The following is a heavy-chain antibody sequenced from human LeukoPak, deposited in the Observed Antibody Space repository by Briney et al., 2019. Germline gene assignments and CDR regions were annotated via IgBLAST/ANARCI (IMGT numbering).Heavy chain of an antibody. CDR2: IYPGDSDT. Sequence: ASVKVSCKASGYTFTSYWIGWVRQMPGKGLEWMGIIYPGDSDTRYSPSFQGQVTISADKSISTAYLQWSSLKASDTAMYYCARHFEYDYVWGSYVDYWGQGTLVTVSS. CDR1: GYTFTSYW. CDR3: ARHFEYDYVWGSYVDY. J-gene: IGHJ4*02. D-gene: IGHD3-16*01. V-gene: IGHV5-51*01.